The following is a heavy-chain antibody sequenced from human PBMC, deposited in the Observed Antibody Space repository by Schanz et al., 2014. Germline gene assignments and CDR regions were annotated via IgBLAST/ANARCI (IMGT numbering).Heavy chain of an antibody. Sequence: QVQLVQSGAEVKKPGSSVKVSCKLSGGTFSSYAISWVRQAPGQGLEWMGWITAYNGDTNYAQKLQGRVTMTTDTSTSTAYMELRNLRSEDTAVYYCARGYGDSPTDFWGQGTLVTVSS. CDR1: GGTFSSYA. CDR2: ITAYNGDT. D-gene: IGHD4-17*01. V-gene: IGHV1-18*01. CDR3: ARGYGDSPTDF. J-gene: IGHJ4*02.